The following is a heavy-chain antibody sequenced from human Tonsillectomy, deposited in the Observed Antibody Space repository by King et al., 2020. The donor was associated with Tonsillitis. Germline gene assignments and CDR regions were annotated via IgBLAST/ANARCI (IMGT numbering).Heavy chain of an antibody. CDR2: ISGSGGRT. V-gene: IGHV3-23*01. Sequence: VQLQESGGGLVQPGGSLRLSCAASGFTFSTYSMSWVRQAPGKGLEWVSAISGSGGRTNYADSVKGRFTISRDNSKNTLYLQMNSLRAEDTALYYCAKDLCSGGSCYFDYWGQGTLVTVSS. CDR3: AKDLCSGGSCYFDY. D-gene: IGHD2-15*01. J-gene: IGHJ4*02. CDR1: GFTFSTYS.